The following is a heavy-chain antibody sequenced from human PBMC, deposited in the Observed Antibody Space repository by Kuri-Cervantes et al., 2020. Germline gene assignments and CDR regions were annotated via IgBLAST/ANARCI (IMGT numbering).Heavy chain of an antibody. CDR1: GFTFRDSA. D-gene: IGHD5-12*01. Sequence: GESLKISCAVSGFTFRDSAMSWVRQAPGKGLEWVSSISGSGDITYYADSVKGRFTISRDNSKNTLYLQMNSLRDEDAAIYFCSNAAYDNYYYYMDVWGKGTTVTVSS. CDR2: ISGSGDIT. CDR3: SNAAYDNYYYYMDV. J-gene: IGHJ6*03. V-gene: IGHV3-23*01.